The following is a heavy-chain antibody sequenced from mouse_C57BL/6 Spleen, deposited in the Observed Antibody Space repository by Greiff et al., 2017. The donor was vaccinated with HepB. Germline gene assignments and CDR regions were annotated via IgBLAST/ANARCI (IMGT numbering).Heavy chain of an antibody. D-gene: IGHD1-1*01. CDR3: ARNYCGSSYGWYIDV. CDR2: IDPEDGET. V-gene: IGHV14-2*01. Sequence: VQLQQSGAEFVKPGASVKLSCTASGFNIKDYYMHWVKQRTEKGLEWIGRIDPEDGETKYAPKFQGKATITTDTSSNPAYLQLSSLTSEDTAVYYCARNYCGSSYGWYIDVWGTGTTVTVSS. J-gene: IGHJ1*03. CDR1: GFNIKDYY.